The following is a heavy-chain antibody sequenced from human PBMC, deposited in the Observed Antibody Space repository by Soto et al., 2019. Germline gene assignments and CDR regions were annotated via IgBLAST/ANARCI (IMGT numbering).Heavy chain of an antibody. J-gene: IGHJ6*02. CDR2: ISTSGSGT. D-gene: IGHD3-10*01. CDR3: AKLGSYYYYGMDV. CDR1: GFTFSTYA. V-gene: IGHV3-23*01. Sequence: GGSLRLSCAASGFTFSTYAMTWVRQAPGKGLEWVSGISTSGSGTYYADSVKGRFTISRDNSKNTLYLQMHSLRAEDTAVYFCAKLGSYYYYGMDVWGQGTTVTVSS.